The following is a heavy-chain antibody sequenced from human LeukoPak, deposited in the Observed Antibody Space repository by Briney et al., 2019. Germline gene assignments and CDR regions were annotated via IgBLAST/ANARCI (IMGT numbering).Heavy chain of an antibody. CDR3: AKDGGYYDNGS. J-gene: IGHJ4*02. D-gene: IGHD3-9*01. CDR1: GFTFSSYE. Sequence: PGGSLRLSCAASGFTFSSYEMNWVRQAPGKGLEWVAFIRYDGSNKYYADSVKGRFTISRDNSKNTLYLQMNSLRAEDTAVYYCAKDGGYYDNGSWGQGTLVTVSS. CDR2: IRYDGSNK. V-gene: IGHV3-30*02.